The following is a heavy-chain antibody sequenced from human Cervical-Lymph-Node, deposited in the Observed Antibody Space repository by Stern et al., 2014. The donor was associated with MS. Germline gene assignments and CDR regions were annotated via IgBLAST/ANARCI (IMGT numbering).Heavy chain of an antibody. V-gene: IGHV3-23*04. D-gene: IGHD6-19*01. CDR1: GFTFSSYA. J-gene: IGHJ4*02. CDR3: AKVYGSGPFDY. Sequence: VQLVQSGGTLVQPGGSLRLSCAASGFTFSSYAMSWVRQAPGKGLEWVSVISGSDGSTFYADSVKGRFTISRDNSKNTLFLQMNSLRAEDTAVHYCAKVYGSGPFDYWGQGTLVTVSS. CDR2: ISGSDGST.